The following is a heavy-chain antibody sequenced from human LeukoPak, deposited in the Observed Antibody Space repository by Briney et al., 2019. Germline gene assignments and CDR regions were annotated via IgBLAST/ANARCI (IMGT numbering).Heavy chain of an antibody. V-gene: IGHV3-21*01. J-gene: IGHJ3*02. Sequence: GGSLRLSCAASGFTFSSDSMNWVRQAPGKGLEWVSSISSSSSYIYYADSVKGRFTISRDNAKNSLYLQMNSLRAEDTAVYYCARSHPDAFDIWGQGTMVTVSS. CDR1: GFTFSSDS. CDR3: ARSHPDAFDI. CDR2: ISSSSSYI.